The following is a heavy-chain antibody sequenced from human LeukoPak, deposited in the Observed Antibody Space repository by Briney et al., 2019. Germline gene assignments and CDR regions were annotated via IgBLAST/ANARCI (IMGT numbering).Heavy chain of an antibody. CDR1: GGTFSSYA. CDR2: INPNSGGT. CDR3: ASGFLGDQHDY. V-gene: IGHV1-2*02. J-gene: IGHJ4*02. D-gene: IGHD3-3*01. Sequence: ASVKVSCKASGGTFSSYAISWVRQAPGQGLEWMGWINPNSGGTNYAQKFQGRVTMTRDTSISTAYMELSRLRSDDAAVYYCASGFLGDQHDYWGQGTLVTVSS.